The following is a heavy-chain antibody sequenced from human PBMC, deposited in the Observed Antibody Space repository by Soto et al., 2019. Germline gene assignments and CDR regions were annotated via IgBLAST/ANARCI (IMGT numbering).Heavy chain of an antibody. CDR1: GGSISSSNW. V-gene: IGHV4-4*02. J-gene: IGHJ6*02. D-gene: IGHD3-9*01. Sequence: QVQLQESGPGLVKPSGTLSLTCAVSGGSISSSNWWSWVRQPPGKGLEWIGEIYHSGSTNYNPSLKSRVTISVDKSKYQFSLRLSSVTAADTAVYYCARDVYYDILTGPGNYGMDVWGQGTTVTVSS. CDR3: ARDVYYDILTGPGNYGMDV. CDR2: IYHSGST.